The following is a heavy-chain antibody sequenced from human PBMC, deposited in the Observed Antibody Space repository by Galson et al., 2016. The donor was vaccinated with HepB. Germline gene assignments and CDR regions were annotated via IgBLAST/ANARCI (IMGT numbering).Heavy chain of an antibody. D-gene: IGHD5-24*01. J-gene: IGHJ6*02. CDR2: IYYSGTT. CDR1: GGSLSTYY. CDR3: ARDGYIDQGLTDYYYGMDV. Sequence: ETLSLTCSVSGGSLSTYYWSWIRQSPGKGLEWIGYIYYSGTTKYKPSLKSRVTISIDTSKNQFSLKLSSATAADTAMYYCARDGYIDQGLTDYYYGMDVWGQGTTVTVSS. V-gene: IGHV4-59*01.